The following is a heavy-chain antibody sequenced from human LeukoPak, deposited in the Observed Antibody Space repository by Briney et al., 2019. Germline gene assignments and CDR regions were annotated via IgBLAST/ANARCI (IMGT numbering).Heavy chain of an antibody. V-gene: IGHV4-34*01. Sequence: SETLSLTCAVYGGSFSGYYWSWIRQPPGKGLEWIGEINHSGSTNYNPSLKSRVTISVDTSKNQFSLKLSSVTAADTAVYYCARSVVVVPAARRYYYYGMDVWGQGTRSPSP. CDR1: GGSFSGYY. D-gene: IGHD2-2*01. CDR3: ARSVVVVPAARRYYYYGMDV. CDR2: INHSGST. J-gene: IGHJ6*02.